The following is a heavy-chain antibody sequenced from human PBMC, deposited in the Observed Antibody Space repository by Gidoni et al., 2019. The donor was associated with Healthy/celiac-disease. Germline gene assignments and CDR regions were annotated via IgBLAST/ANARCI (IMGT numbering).Heavy chain of an antibody. D-gene: IGHD2-15*01. J-gene: IGHJ4*02. CDR3: ARGASVVVAAEVDPLLDY. CDR1: GGSISSGGYY. V-gene: IGHV4-31*03. Sequence: QVQLQESGPGLVKPSQTLSLTCTVSGGSISSGGYYWSWIRQHPGKGLEWIGYIYYSGSTYYNPSLKSRVTISVDTSKSQFSLKLSSVTAADTAVYYCARGASVVVAAEVDPLLDYWGQGTLVTVSS. CDR2: IYYSGST.